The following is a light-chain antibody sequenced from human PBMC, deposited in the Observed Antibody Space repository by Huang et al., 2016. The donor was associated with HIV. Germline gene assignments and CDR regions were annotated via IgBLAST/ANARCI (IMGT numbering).Light chain of an antibody. CDR3: QQRINWPFT. Sequence: ETVLTQSPATLSLSPGERATLSGRASQSISSYLTWFQKKPGQAPRLLIYDAANRATGIPARFSGSGSGTDFTLTISSLEPEDFAVYYCQQRINWPFTFGPGTKVDIK. V-gene: IGKV3-11*01. J-gene: IGKJ3*01. CDR1: QSISSY. CDR2: DAA.